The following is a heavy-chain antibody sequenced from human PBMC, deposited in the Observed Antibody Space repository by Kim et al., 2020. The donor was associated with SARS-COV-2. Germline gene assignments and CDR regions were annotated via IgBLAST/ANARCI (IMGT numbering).Heavy chain of an antibody. CDR2: IYYSGST. Sequence: SETLSLTCTVSGGSVSSGSYYWSWIRQPPGKGLEWIGYIYYSGSTNYNPSLKSRVTISVDTSKNQFSLKLSSVTAADTAVYYCARGVVVVPAAILDAFDIWGQGTMVTVSS. CDR3: ARGVVVVPAAILDAFDI. D-gene: IGHD2-2*02. CDR1: GGSVSSGSYY. V-gene: IGHV4-61*01. J-gene: IGHJ3*02.